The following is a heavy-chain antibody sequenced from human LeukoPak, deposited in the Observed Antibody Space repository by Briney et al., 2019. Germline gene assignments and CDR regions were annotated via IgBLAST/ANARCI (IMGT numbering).Heavy chain of an antibody. CDR2: ISSSGGST. CDR1: GSTFSSYA. Sequence: GGSLRLSCAASGSTFSSYAMHWVRQAPGKGLEYVSAISSSGGSTYYANSVKGRFTISRDNSKNTLYLQMGSLRVEDMAVYYCARGGEYSSSPVDYWGQGTLVTVSS. D-gene: IGHD6-6*01. V-gene: IGHV3-64*01. CDR3: ARGGEYSSSPVDY. J-gene: IGHJ4*02.